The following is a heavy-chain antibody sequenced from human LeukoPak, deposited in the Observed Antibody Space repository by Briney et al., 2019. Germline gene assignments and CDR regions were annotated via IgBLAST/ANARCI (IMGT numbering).Heavy chain of an antibody. Sequence: SVKVSCKASGGTFSSYAISWVRQAPGQGLEWMGRIIPILGIANYAQKFQGRVTITADKSTSTAYNELSSLRSEDTAVYYCARDPTTGGYYYGMDVWGQGTTVTVSS. CDR2: IIPILGIA. D-gene: IGHD4-17*01. CDR3: ARDPTTGGYYYGMDV. V-gene: IGHV1-69*04. CDR1: GGTFSSYA. J-gene: IGHJ6*02.